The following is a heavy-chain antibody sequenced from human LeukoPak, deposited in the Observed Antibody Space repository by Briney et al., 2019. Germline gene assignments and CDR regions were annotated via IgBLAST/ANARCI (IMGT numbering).Heavy chain of an antibody. Sequence: GGSLRLSCAASGFIFKTYTMNWVRQAPGKGLVWVSRINTDGSSTSYADSVKGRFTISRDNAKNTLYLQMNSLRAEDTALYYCARDLGAYYDSSDNWFDPWGQGTLVTVSS. CDR3: ARDLGAYYDSSDNWFDP. CDR1: GFIFKTYT. V-gene: IGHV3-74*01. D-gene: IGHD3-22*01. J-gene: IGHJ5*02. CDR2: INTDGSST.